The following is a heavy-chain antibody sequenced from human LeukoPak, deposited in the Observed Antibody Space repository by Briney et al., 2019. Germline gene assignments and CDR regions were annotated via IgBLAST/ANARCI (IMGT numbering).Heavy chain of an antibody. Sequence: PSETLSLTCAVYGGSFSGYYWSWIRQPPGKGLEWIGYIYYSGSTNYNPSLKSRVTISVDTSKNQSSLKLSSVTAADTAVYYCARGDYGSGPLDYWGQGTLVTVSS. CDR2: IYYSGST. CDR1: GGSFSGYY. V-gene: IGHV4-59*01. J-gene: IGHJ4*02. D-gene: IGHD3-10*01. CDR3: ARGDYGSGPLDY.